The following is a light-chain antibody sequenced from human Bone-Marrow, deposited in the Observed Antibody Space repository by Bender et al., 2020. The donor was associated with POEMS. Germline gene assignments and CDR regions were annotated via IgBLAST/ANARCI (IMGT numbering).Light chain of an antibody. CDR1: ALATQY. V-gene: IGLV3-25*03. Sequence: SYELRQPPSVSVSPGQTASITCSADALATQYTYWYQQKAGQAPVLVMSKDTERPSGIPERFSGSNSGTTVTLTVSGVQAEDEADYYCQTADSSGTYVVFGGGTKLTV. CDR2: KDT. J-gene: IGLJ2*01. CDR3: QTADSSGTYVV.